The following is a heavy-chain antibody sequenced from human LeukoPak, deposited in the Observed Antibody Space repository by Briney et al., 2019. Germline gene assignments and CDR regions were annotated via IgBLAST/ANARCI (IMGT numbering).Heavy chain of an antibody. CDR3: AKDRGPYTAMVPYYFDY. V-gene: IGHV3-23*01. Sequence: GGSLRLSCAASGFTFSSSAMSWVRQAPGKGLEWVSAISGSGGSTYYADSVKGRFTISRDNSKNTLYLQMNSLRAEDTAVYYCAKDRGPYTAMVPYYFDYWGQGTLVTVFS. CDR1: GFTFSSSA. J-gene: IGHJ4*02. D-gene: IGHD5-18*01. CDR2: ISGSGGST.